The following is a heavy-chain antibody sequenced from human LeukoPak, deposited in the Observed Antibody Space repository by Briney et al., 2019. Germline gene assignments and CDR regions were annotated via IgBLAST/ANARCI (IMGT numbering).Heavy chain of an antibody. Sequence: KVSCKASGYTFTGYYMHWVRQAPGQGLEWMGWINPNSGGTNYTQKFQGRVTMTRDTSISTAYMELSRLRSDDTAVYYCARDRPDILTGFGYYYGMDVWGQGTTVTVSS. V-gene: IGHV1-2*02. CDR2: INPNSGGT. CDR3: ARDRPDILTGFGYYYGMDV. D-gene: IGHD3-9*01. CDR1: GYTFTGYY. J-gene: IGHJ6*02.